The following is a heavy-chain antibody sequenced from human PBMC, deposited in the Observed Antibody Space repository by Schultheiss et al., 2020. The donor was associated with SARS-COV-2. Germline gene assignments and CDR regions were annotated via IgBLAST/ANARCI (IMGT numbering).Heavy chain of an antibody. CDR2: MNPDTGAT. CDR1: GYTFTGYY. J-gene: IGHJ6*02. CDR3: ARTQRRGDSGGGLDV. D-gene: IGHD2-21*02. V-gene: IGHV1-8*02. Sequence: ASVKVSCKASGYTFTGYYMHWVRQAPGQGLELVGWMNPDTGATGYTQKFQGRVTMTRNIPINTAYMELNSLRFEDTAVYYCARTQRRGDSGGGLDVWGQGTTVTVSS.